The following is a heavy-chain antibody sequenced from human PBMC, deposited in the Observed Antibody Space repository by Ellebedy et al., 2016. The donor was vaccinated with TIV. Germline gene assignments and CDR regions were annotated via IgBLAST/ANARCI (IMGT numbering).Heavy chain of an antibody. CDR3: ARDYGSSWGRSGLGWFDP. V-gene: IGHV1-69*10. CDR2: IIPILGIA. CDR1: GGTFSSYA. J-gene: IGHJ5*02. Sequence: ASVKVSCKASGGTFSSYAISWVRQAPGQGLEWMGGIIPILGIANYAQKFQGRVTITADKSTSTAYMELSSLRSEDTAVYYCARDYGSSWGRSGLGWFDPWGRGTLVTVSS. D-gene: IGHD6-13*01.